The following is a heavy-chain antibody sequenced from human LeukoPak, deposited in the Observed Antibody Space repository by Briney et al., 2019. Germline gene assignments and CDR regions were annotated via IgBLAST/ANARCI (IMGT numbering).Heavy chain of an antibody. CDR2: IRYDGSNK. J-gene: IGHJ3*02. CDR1: GFTFSSYG. D-gene: IGHD3-22*01. V-gene: IGHV3-30*02. CDR3: AKDGVTMITTSI. Sequence: PGGPLRLSCAASGFTFSSYGMHWVRQAPGKGLEWVAFIRYDGSNKYYADSVKGRFTISRDNSKNTLYLQMNSLRAEDTAVYYCAKDGVTMITTSIWGQGTMVTVSS.